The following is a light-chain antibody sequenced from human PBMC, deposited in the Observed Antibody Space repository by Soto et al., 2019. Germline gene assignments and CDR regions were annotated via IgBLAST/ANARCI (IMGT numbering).Light chain of an antibody. CDR2: AAS. V-gene: IGKV1-27*01. CDR1: QGISNY. CDR3: QKYNSARWT. J-gene: IGKJ1*01. Sequence: IPMTQSPSSLSASVGDRVTITCRASQGISNYLAWYQQIPGKVPRLLIYAASTLQSGVPSRFSGSGSGTDFTLTISSLQPEDVATYYCQKYNSARWTFGLGTKVEIK.